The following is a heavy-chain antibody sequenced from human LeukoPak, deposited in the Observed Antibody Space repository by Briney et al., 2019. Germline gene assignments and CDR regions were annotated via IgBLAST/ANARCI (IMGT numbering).Heavy chain of an antibody. CDR2: IPYDGSNK. CDR1: GFTFSSYA. Sequence: GRSLRLSCAASGFTFSSYAMHWVRQAPGKGLEWVAVIPYDGSNKYYADSVKGRFTISRDNSKNTLYLQMNSLRAEDTAVYYCARVDGYNSEYFQHWGQGTLVTVSS. CDR3: ARVDGYNSEYFQH. D-gene: IGHD5-24*01. J-gene: IGHJ1*01. V-gene: IGHV3-30-3*01.